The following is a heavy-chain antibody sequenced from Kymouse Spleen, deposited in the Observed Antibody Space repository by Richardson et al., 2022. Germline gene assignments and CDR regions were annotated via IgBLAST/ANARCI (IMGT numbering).Heavy chain of an antibody. Sequence: QLQLQESGPGLVKPSETLSLTCTVSGGSISSSSYYWGWIRQPPGKGLEWIGSIYYSGSTYYNPSLKSRVTISVDTSKNQFSLKLSSVTAADTAVYYCARHRDYGSGRGGMDVWGQGTTVTVSS. CDR1: GGSISSSSYY. V-gene: IGHV4-39*01. CDR3: ARHRDYGSGRGGMDV. CDR2: IYYSGST. J-gene: IGHJ6*02. D-gene: IGHD3-10*01.